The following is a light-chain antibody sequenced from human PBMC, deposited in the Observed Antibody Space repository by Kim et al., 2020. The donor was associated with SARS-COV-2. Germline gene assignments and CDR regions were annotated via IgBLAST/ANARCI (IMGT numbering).Light chain of an antibody. V-gene: IGLV3-1*01. J-gene: IGLJ2*01. CDR3: QAWDSSTVV. CDR1: KLGEKY. Sequence: SYELTQPPSVSVSPGQTASITCSGDKLGEKYACWYRQKPGQSPVLVMYQNSNRPSGIPERFSGSNSGNTATLTISGTQAMDEADYYCQAWDSSTVVFGGG. CDR2: QNS.